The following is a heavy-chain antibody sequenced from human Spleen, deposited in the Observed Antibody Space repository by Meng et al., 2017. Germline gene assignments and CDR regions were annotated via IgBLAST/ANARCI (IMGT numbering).Heavy chain of an antibody. CDR3: ARGPTTMAHDFDY. CDR1: GGSFSDYY. J-gene: IGHJ4*02. D-gene: IGHD4-11*01. CDR2: INHSGST. Sequence: QVQLKQWGEGLLKPSEPLFPTCVVSGGSFSDYYWSWIRQPPGKGLEWIGEINHSGSTNYNPSLESRATISVDTSQNNLSLKLSSVTAADSAVYYCARGPTTMAHDFDYWGQGTLVTVFS. V-gene: IGHV4-34*01.